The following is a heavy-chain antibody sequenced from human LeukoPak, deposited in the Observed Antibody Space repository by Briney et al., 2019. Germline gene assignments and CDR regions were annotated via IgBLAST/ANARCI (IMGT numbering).Heavy chain of an antibody. J-gene: IGHJ1*01. CDR1: GGTCSSYA. V-gene: IGHV1-69*01. Sequence: ASVKVSCKASGGTCSSYAISWVRQAPGQGLEWMGGIIPIFGTANYAQKFQGRVTITADESTSTAYMELSSLRSEDTAVYYCARAGIAVAGTSLYFQHWGQGTLVTVSS. CDR2: IIPIFGTA. D-gene: IGHD6-19*01. CDR3: ARAGIAVAGTSLYFQH.